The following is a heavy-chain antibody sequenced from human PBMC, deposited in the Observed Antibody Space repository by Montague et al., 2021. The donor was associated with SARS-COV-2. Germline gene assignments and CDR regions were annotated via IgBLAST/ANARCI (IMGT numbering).Heavy chain of an antibody. Sequence: SETLSLTCTVSGGSISSSSYYWGWIRQPPGKGLEWIGSIYYSGSTYYNPSLKSRVTISVDTSKNQFSLKLSSVTAADTAVYYCVRSRAARYFDWTKLDAHVKRYYFDYWGQGTLVTVSS. V-gene: IGHV4-39*01. D-gene: IGHD3-9*01. CDR2: IYYSGST. CDR1: GGSISSSSYY. CDR3: VRSRAARYFDWTKLDAHVKRYYFDY. J-gene: IGHJ4*02.